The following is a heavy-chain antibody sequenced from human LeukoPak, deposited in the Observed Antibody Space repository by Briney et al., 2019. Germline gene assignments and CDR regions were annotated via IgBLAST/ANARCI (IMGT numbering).Heavy chain of an antibody. Sequence: GASVKVSCKASGYTFTSYGISWVRRAPGQGLEWRGWISAYNGNTNYAQKLQGRVTMTTDTSTSTAYMELRSLRSDDTAVYYCARSDYDILTGYFDYWGQGTLVTVSS. CDR3: ARSDYDILTGYFDY. J-gene: IGHJ4*02. CDR1: GYTFTSYG. D-gene: IGHD3-9*01. CDR2: ISAYNGNT. V-gene: IGHV1-18*04.